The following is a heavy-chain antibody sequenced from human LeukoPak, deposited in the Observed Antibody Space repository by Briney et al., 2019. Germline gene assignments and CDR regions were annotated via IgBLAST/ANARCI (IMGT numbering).Heavy chain of an antibody. Sequence: SETLSLTCSVSGGSISSSSYYWGWIRHPPGKGLEWIGSIYSSGSTYYNPSLESRVTISVDTSKNQFSLKLSSVTAADTAMYFCARHTWSGTVEFDPWGQGTLVTVSS. D-gene: IGHD1-1*01. J-gene: IGHJ5*02. V-gene: IGHV4-39*01. CDR1: GGSISSSSYY. CDR2: IYSSGST. CDR3: ARHTWSGTVEFDP.